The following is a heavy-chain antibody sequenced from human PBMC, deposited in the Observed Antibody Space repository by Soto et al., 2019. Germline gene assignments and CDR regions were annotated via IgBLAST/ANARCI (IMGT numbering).Heavy chain of an antibody. V-gene: IGHV1-69*02. CDR1: GGTFSSYT. Sequence: QVQLVQSGAEVKKPGSSVKVSCKASGGTFSSYTISWVRQAPGQGLEWMGRIIPILGIANYAQKFQGRVTITADKSTSTAYMELSSLRSEDTAVYYCTSMGIAAYGTQNFDYWGQGTLVTVSS. J-gene: IGHJ4*02. D-gene: IGHD6-13*01. CDR3: TSMGIAAYGTQNFDY. CDR2: IIPILGIA.